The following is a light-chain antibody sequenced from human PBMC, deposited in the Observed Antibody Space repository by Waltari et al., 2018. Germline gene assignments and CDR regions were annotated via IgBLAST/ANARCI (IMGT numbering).Light chain of an antibody. Sequence: SSELTQEPDVSVALGQTVNITYLGDSLRLFYASWYQQAPRQAPRLVIYRKNDRPSGIPGRFSASYSGDTSSLTITGAQPEDEGHYYCSSRDTDGKHWVFGGGTKVTV. CDR3: SSRDTDGKHWV. CDR1: SLRLFY. J-gene: IGLJ3*02. V-gene: IGLV3-19*01. CDR2: RKN.